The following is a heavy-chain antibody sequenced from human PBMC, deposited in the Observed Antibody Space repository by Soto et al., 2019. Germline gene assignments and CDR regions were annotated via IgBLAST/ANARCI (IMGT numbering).Heavy chain of an antibody. CDR3: TRGGMPYSSWNYYFNGMDI. J-gene: IGHJ6*02. D-gene: IGHD6-19*01. CDR1: GYTFTDYY. Sequence: QAQVEQSGAEVKKPGASVKVSCKSSGYTFTDYYIHWVRQAPGQGLEWMGWINPKSGATNYVQKFRGRVSMTRDTSSSTVYMELTKLTSDDTAVYYCTRGGMPYSSWNYYFNGMDIWGQGTTVTVAS. V-gene: IGHV1-2*02. CDR2: INPKSGAT.